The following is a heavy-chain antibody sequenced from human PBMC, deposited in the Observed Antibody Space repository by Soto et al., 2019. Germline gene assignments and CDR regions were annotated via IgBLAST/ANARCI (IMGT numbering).Heavy chain of an antibody. V-gene: IGHV3-33*05. CDR2: ISYDGSTI. CDR1: GFSFSSYG. J-gene: IGHJ4*02. Sequence: QVQLVESGGGVVQPGRSLRLSCAASGFSFSSYGMHWVRQAPGKGLEWVAIISYDGSTIYYEDSVKGRFTISRDNSKNTLYLQMNSLRTEDTAVYYCAKVCVGGGNCFYIDHWGQGTLVTVSS. CDR3: AKVCVGGGNCFYIDH. D-gene: IGHD2-15*01.